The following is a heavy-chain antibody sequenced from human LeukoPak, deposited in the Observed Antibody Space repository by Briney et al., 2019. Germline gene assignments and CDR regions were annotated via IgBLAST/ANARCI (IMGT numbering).Heavy chain of an antibody. D-gene: IGHD3-16*01. Sequence: SETLSLTCAVSGGSINPYFWTWIRQPPGKGLEWIAYIYYSGSTNYNPSLKSRVTISLNTSENQFSLKLSSVTAADTAMYYCARHYSISGGRLSGYWLDPWGQGTLVTVSS. V-gene: IGHV4-59*08. CDR3: ARHYSISGGRLSGYWLDP. CDR2: IYYSGST. J-gene: IGHJ5*02. CDR1: GGSINPYF.